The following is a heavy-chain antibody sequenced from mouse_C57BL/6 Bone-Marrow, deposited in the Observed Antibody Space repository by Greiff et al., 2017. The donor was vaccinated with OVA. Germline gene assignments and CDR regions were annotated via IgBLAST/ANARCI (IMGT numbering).Heavy chain of an antibody. V-gene: IGHV1-85*01. Sequence: VQLQQSGPELVKPGASVKLSCKASGYTFTSYDINWVKQRPGQGLEWIGWIYPRAGSTKYNEKFKGKATLTVDTSSSTAYLELHSLTSEDAAVYFCARWSHGYYNYWGQGTTLTVSS. CDR2: IYPRAGST. CDR3: ARWSHGYYNY. D-gene: IGHD2-3*01. J-gene: IGHJ2*01. CDR1: GYTFTSYD.